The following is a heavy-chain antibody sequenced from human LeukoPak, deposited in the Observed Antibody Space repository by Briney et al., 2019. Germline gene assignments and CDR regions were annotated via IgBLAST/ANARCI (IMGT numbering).Heavy chain of an antibody. V-gene: IGHV3-23*01. D-gene: IGHD3-3*01. CDR3: AKDLEAYDFWSGNMGLNVNDY. CDR2: ISGSGGST. J-gene: IGHJ4*02. Sequence: PGGSLRLSCAASGFTFSSYAMSWVRQAPGKGLEWVSAISGSGGSTYYADSVKGRFTISRDNSKNTLYLQMNSLRAEDTAVYYCAKDLEAYDFWSGNMGLNVNDYWGQGTLVTVSS. CDR1: GFTFSSYA.